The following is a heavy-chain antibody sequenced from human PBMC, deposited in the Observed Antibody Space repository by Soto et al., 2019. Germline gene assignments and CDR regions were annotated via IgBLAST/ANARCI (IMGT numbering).Heavy chain of an antibody. CDR1: GYTFTGYY. Sequence: ASVKVSCKASGYTFTGYYMHWVRQAPGQGLEWMGWINPNSGGTNYAQKFQGRVTVTRDTSISTAYMELSRLRSDDTAVYYCARDTQELLWFGELSDYYYGMHVCGQGTTVTVSS. D-gene: IGHD3-10*01. CDR2: INPNSGGT. J-gene: IGHJ6*02. CDR3: ARDTQELLWFGELSDYYYGMHV. V-gene: IGHV1-2*02.